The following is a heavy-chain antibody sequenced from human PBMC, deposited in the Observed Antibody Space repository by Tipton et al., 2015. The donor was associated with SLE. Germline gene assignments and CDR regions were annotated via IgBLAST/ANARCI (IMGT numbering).Heavy chain of an antibody. V-gene: IGHV4-30-2*01. D-gene: IGHD3-16*02. CDR2: IYHSGST. CDR3: ARGSPPNDYVWWSYRYYYFDY. J-gene: IGHJ4*02. Sequence: TLSLTCAVSGGSISSGGYSWSWIRQPPGKGLEWIGYIYHSGSTYYNPSLKSRVTISVDTSKNQFSLKLSSVTAADTAVYYCARGSPPNDYVWWSYRYYYFDYWGQGTPVTVSS. CDR1: GGSISSGGYS.